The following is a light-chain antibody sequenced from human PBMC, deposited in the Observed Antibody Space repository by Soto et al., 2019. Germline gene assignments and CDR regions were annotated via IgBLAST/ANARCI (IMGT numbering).Light chain of an antibody. CDR2: EVS. Sequence: QSVLTQPASVSGSPGQSITISCTGTSSDVGGYNFVSWYQQLPGKAPKLMIYEVSNRPSGVSNRFSGSKSGNTASLTISGLQAEDEADYYCGSYTRSSIPVFGGGTKLTVL. CDR1: SSDVGGYNF. J-gene: IGLJ3*02. V-gene: IGLV2-14*01. CDR3: GSYTRSSIPV.